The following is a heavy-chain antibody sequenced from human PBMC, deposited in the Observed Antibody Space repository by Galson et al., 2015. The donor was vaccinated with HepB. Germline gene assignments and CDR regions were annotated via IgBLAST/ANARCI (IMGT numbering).Heavy chain of an antibody. CDR3: AKDCSSTSCLDY. CDR2: ISWDGGST. Sequence: LRLSCAASGFTFDDYTMHWVRQAPGKGLEWVSLISWDGGSTYYADSVKGRFTISRDNSKNSLYLQMNSLRTEDTALYYCAKDCSSTSCLDYWGQRTLVTVSS. D-gene: IGHD2-2*01. J-gene: IGHJ4*02. V-gene: IGHV3-43*01. CDR1: GFTFDDYT.